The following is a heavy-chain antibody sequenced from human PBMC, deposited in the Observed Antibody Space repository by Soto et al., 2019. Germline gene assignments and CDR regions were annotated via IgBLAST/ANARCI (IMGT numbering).Heavy chain of an antibody. J-gene: IGHJ6*02. CDR2: INPNSGGT. CDR1: GYPFTGYY. CDR3: ARVKIQLWDYYYYGMDV. V-gene: IGHV1-2*02. D-gene: IGHD5-18*01. Sequence: GGSVKVYFKASGYPFTGYYMHLVRQAPGQGLEWMGWINPNSGGTNYAQKFQGRVTMTRDTSISTAYMELRRLRSDDTAVYYCARVKIQLWDYYYYGMDVWGQGTTVTVSS.